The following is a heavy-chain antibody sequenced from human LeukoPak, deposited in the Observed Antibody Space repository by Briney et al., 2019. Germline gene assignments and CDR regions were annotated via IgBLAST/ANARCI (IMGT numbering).Heavy chain of an antibody. CDR1: GGSISSSSYY. CDR2: IYYSGST. J-gene: IGHJ4*02. Sequence: SETLSLTCTVSGGSISSSSYYWGWIRQPPGKGLEWIGSIYYSGSTYYNPSLKSRVTISVDTSKNQFSLKLSSVTAADTAVYYCAREEMATIRYFDSWGQGTLVTVSS. V-gene: IGHV4-39*07. D-gene: IGHD5-24*01. CDR3: AREEMATIRYFDS.